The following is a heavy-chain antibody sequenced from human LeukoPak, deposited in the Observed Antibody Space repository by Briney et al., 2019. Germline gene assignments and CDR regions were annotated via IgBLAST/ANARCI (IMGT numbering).Heavy chain of an antibody. CDR1: GYTFTSYG. J-gene: IGHJ5*02. D-gene: IGHD2-8*01. CDR3: ARDPPYCTNGVCYTGEGWFDP. V-gene: IGHV1-18*01. Sequence: APVKVSCKASGYTFTSYGISWVRQAPGQGLEWMGWISAYNGNTNYAQKLQGRVTMTTDTSTSTAYMELRSLRSDDTAVYYCARDPPYCTNGVCYTGEGWFDPWGQGTLVTVSS. CDR2: ISAYNGNT.